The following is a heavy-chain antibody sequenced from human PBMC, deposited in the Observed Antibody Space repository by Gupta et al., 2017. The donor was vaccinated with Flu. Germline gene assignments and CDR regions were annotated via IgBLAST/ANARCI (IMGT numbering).Heavy chain of an antibody. CDR2: ISGGGDYT. CDR1: GFTFRSYA. V-gene: IGHV3-23*04. CDR3: SKGSGAGRPYYFDS. D-gene: IGHD3-10*01. Sequence: EALLVESGGGLVQPGGSLRLSCAASGFTFRSYAMSWVRQAPGKDLEWVSAISGGGDYTWHADSVKGRFTISRDDSKNTLSLQMLNLRAEDAAVYYCSKGSGAGRPYYFDSWCLGTLVTVSS. J-gene: IGHJ4*02.